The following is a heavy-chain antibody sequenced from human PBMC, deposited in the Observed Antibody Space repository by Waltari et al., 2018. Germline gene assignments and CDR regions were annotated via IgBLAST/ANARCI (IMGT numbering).Heavy chain of an antibody. J-gene: IGHJ4*02. V-gene: IGHV3-23*01. D-gene: IGHD3-10*01. Sequence: EVELLESGGGLVQPGGSLRPSCAASGFTFSSYAMSWVRQAPGKGLEWVSSLSGSGITTYYADSVKGRFTISRDNSKNTLYLQMNSLRAEDTAVYYCAKEILVRGVTPDFWGQGTLVTVSS. CDR1: GFTFSSYA. CDR2: LSGSGITT. CDR3: AKEILVRGVTPDF.